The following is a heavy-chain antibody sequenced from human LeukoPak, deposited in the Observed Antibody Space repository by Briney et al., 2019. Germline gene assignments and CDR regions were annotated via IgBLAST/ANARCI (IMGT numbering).Heavy chain of an antibody. J-gene: IGHJ4*02. CDR1: GFTSSNCW. D-gene: IGHD6-19*01. CDR2: IKQDGSEK. Sequence: GGSLRLSCAASGFTSSNCWMSWVRQAPGKGLEWVANIKQDGSEKYYVDSVKGRFTISRDNAKNSLYLQMNSLRAEDTAVYYCARDRGSSGWYEFDYWGQGTLVTVSS. CDR3: ARDRGSSGWYEFDY. V-gene: IGHV3-7*01.